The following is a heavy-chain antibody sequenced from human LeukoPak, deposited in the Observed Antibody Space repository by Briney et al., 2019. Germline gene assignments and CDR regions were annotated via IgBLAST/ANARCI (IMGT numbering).Heavy chain of an antibody. CDR3: RTGYTSGWHFDY. CDR2: VGSGGTT. V-gene: IGHV3-23*01. CDR1: GFSFSSYT. Sequence: GGSLRLSCAASGFSFSSYTMNWVRQAPGKGLEWVSGVGSGGTTYYADSVKGRFTVSRDNSESTLYLQMNSLRAEDTAVYYCRTGYTSGWHFDYWGQGTLVTVSS. J-gene: IGHJ4*02. D-gene: IGHD6-19*01.